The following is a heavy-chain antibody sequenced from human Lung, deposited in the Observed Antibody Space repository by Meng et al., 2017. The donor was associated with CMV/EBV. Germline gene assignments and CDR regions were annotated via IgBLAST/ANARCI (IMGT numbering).Heavy chain of an antibody. V-gene: IGHV4-4*02. D-gene: IGHD3-10*01. CDR3: LRRSGSSV. CDR1: GDSITNHNW. CDR2: IPHRGSS. J-gene: IGHJ1*01. Sequence: QVELRWAGPALVKPSGTLSLTCAVSGDSITNHNWWAWVRQPPGKGLEWIGEIPHRGSSAYNPSLESRVSMSIDKSKNQFSLKLTSVTAADTAVYHCLRRSGSSVWGQGTLVTVSS.